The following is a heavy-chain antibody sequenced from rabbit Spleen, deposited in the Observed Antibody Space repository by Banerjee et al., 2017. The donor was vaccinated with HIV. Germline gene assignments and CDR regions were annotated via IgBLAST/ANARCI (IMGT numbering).Heavy chain of an antibody. CDR2: IAGSSSGFT. J-gene: IGHJ4*01. CDR3: ARDLTNVIGWNFGW. D-gene: IGHD1-1*01. Sequence: QSLEESGGDLVKPGASLTLTCTASGFSFSSSDYICWVRQAPGKGLEWISCIAGSSSGFTYSATWAKGRFTISKTSSTTVTLQMTSLTAADTATYFCARDLTNVIGWNFGWWGPGTLVTVS. CDR1: GFSFSSSDY. V-gene: IGHV1S40*01.